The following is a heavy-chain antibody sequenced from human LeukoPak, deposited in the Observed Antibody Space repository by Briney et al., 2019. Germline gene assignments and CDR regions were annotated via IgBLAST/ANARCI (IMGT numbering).Heavy chain of an antibody. CDR3: ARADDYYASGSYFDY. D-gene: IGHD3-10*01. CDR2: ISSSGSTI. V-gene: IGHV3-48*03. J-gene: IGHJ4*02. Sequence: GGPLRLSCAASGFTFSSYEMNWARQAPGKGLEWVSYISSSGSTIYYADSVKGRFTISRDNAKNSLYLQMNSLRAEDTAVYYCARADDYYASGSYFDYWGQGTLVTVSS. CDR1: GFTFSSYE.